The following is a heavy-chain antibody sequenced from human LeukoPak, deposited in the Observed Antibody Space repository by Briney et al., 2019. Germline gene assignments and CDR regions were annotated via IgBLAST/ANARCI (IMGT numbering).Heavy chain of an antibody. CDR2: IYYSGST. Sequence: SETLSLTCTVSGGSISSYYWSWIRQPPGKGLEWIGYIYYSGSTNYNPSLKSRVTISVDTSKNQFSLKLSSVTAADTAVYYCASTSKGFFDAFDIWGQGTMVTVSS. D-gene: IGHD3-3*01. CDR1: GGSISSYY. V-gene: IGHV4-59*12. CDR3: ASTSKGFFDAFDI. J-gene: IGHJ3*02.